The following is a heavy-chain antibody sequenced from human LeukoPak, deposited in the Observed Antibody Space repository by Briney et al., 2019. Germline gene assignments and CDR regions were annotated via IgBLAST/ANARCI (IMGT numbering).Heavy chain of an antibody. CDR2: IYYSGST. D-gene: IGHD3-10*01. V-gene: IGHV4-39*07. Sequence: NPSETLSLTCTVSGGSVSSSTYYWGWIRQPPGKGLEWIGSIYYSGSTYYNPSLKSRVTISVDTSKNQFSLKLSSVTAADTAVYYCARGELWFGRGTPLFDYWGQGTLVTVSS. CDR3: ARGELWFGRGTPLFDY. CDR1: GGSVSSSTYY. J-gene: IGHJ4*02.